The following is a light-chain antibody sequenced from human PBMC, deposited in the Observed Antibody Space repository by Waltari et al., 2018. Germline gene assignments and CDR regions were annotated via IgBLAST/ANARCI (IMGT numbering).Light chain of an antibody. V-gene: IGLV3-21*02. CDR3: QVWDHYSDQVV. CDR2: DDD. CDR1: NVGRKR. Sequence: SYVLTQPPSVSVAPGQAARISCEGNNVGRKRVHWYQQKPGQAPVLVLYDDDARPSGIPERLSGSTSANAATLTINRVEAGDEADYYCQVWDHYSDQVVFGGGTKLTVL. J-gene: IGLJ2*01.